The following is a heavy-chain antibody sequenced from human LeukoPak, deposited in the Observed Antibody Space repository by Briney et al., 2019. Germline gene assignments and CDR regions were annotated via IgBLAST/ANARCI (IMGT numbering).Heavy chain of an antibody. J-gene: IGHJ6*02. V-gene: IGHV3-23*01. D-gene: IGHD5-12*01. CDR2: ISGSGGST. CDR3: AKNSGYDYSGYYGMDV. Sequence: GGSLRLSCAASGFTFSSYSMSWVRQAPGKGLEWVSAISGSGGSTYYADSVKGRFTISRDNSKNPLYLQMNSLRAEDTAVYYCAKNSGYDYSGYYGMDVWGQGTTVTVSS. CDR1: GFTFSSYS.